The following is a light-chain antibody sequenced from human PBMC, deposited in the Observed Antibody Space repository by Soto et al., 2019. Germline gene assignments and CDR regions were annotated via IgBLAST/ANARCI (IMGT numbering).Light chain of an antibody. V-gene: IGLV4-60*02. CDR2: HEGSGSY. Sequence: QPVLTQSSSASASLGSSVKLTCTLSSGHSSYIIAWHQQQPGKAPRYLMKHEGSGSYNKGSGVPDRFSGSSSGADRYLTISALQFEEEADYYCETWDSNTHTVFDGGTKLTVL. J-gene: IGLJ3*02. CDR3: ETWDSNTHTV. CDR1: SGHSSYI.